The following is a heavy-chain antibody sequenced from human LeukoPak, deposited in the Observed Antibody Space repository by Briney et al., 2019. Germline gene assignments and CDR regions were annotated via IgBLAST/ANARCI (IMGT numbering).Heavy chain of an antibody. V-gene: IGHV4-34*01. CDR2: INHSGNT. CDR3: ARVRSEVDTAMID. J-gene: IGHJ4*02. D-gene: IGHD5-18*01. Sequence: SETLSLTCAVYGGSFSGYYWNWIRQPPGKGLEWIGGINHSGNTNYNPSLKSRVTISVDTSKNQFSLKLSSVTAADTAVYYCARVRSEVDTAMIDWGQGTLVTVSS. CDR1: GGSFSGYY.